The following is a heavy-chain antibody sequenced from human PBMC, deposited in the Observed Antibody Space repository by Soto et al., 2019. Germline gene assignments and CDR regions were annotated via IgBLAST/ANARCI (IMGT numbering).Heavy chain of an antibody. J-gene: IGHJ4*02. CDR2: ISSSSSYI. CDR1: GFTFSSYS. V-gene: IGHV3-21*01. D-gene: IGHD3-10*01. Sequence: GGSLRLSCAASGFTFSSYSMNWVRQAQGKGLEWVSSISSSSSYIYYADSVKGRFTISRDNAKNSLYLQMNSLRAEDTAVYYCARAMRSYFLFDYWGQGTLVTVSS. CDR3: ARAMRSYFLFDY.